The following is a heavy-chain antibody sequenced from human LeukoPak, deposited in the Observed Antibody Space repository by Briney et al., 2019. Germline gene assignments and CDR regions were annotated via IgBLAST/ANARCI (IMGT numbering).Heavy chain of an antibody. CDR2: MNPNSGNT. J-gene: IGHJ5*02. CDR3: ARGKAARTSPVFDP. V-gene: IGHV1-8*03. D-gene: IGHD6-6*01. Sequence: GASVTVSCKASGYTFSDYYIHWVRQATGQGLEWMGWMNPNSGNTGYAQKFQGRVTITRNTSISTAYMELSSLRSEDTAVYYCARGKAARTSPVFDPWGQGTLVTVSS. CDR1: GYTFSDYY.